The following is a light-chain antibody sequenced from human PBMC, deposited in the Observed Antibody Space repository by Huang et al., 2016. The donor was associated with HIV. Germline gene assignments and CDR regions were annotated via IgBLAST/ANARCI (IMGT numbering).Light chain of an antibody. CDR1: PSVGGK. V-gene: IGKV3-15*01. Sequence: ILLTQFPATLSVSPGQRVTLSCRASPSVGGKLAWYQQRPGQAPRLLIYGASTRVPTIPDRFSGSGSGTEFTLTISSLQSEDFAVYYCQQYDTWPPLTFGGGTKLEI. CDR3: QQYDTWPPLT. J-gene: IGKJ4*01. CDR2: GAS.